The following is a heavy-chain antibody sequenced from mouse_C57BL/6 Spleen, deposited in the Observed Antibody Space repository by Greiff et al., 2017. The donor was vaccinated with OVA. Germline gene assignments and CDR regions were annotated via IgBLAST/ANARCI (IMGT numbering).Heavy chain of an antibody. CDR3: ARGGTTVVATDYYAMDY. CDR1: GYTFTSYW. D-gene: IGHD1-1*01. Sequence: VQLQQSGAELVRPGSSVKLSCKASGYTFTSYWMHWVKQRPIQGLEWIGNIDPSDSETHYNQKFKDKATLTVDKSSSTAYMQLSSLTSEDSAVYYCARGGTTVVATDYYAMDYWGQGTSVTVSS. J-gene: IGHJ4*01. V-gene: IGHV1-52*01. CDR2: IDPSDSET.